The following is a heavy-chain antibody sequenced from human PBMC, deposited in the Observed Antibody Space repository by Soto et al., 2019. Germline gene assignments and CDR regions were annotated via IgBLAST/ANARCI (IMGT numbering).Heavy chain of an antibody. V-gene: IGHV4-4*02. CDR1: GASISSDTW. CDR2: VWHSGST. Sequence: QVHLQESGPGLVKPSGTLSLTCVVSGASISSDTWWSWVRQAPGRGLEWIGEVWHSGSTNYNPSLTGRVTISVDNSMPLVSLKLTSVAAAATGVYDCTRRAKFSSHLSFYYAMDVWGQGTTVTVSS. D-gene: IGHD6-6*01. J-gene: IGHJ6*02. CDR3: TRRAKFSSHLSFYYAMDV.